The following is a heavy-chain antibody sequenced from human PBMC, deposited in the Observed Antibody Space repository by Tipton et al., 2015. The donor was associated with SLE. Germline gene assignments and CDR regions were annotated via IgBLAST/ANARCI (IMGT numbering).Heavy chain of an antibody. J-gene: IGHJ4*02. CDR3: ARYYYDSRYFDY. CDR2: IYYSGIT. CDR1: GGSISSYY. D-gene: IGHD3-22*01. Sequence: TLSLTCTVSGGSISSYYWSWIRQPPGKGLEWIGYIYYSGITNYNPSLKSRVTMSVDTSKNHFSLKLSSVTAADTAVYYCARYYYDSRYFDYWGQGTLVTVSS. V-gene: IGHV4-59*01.